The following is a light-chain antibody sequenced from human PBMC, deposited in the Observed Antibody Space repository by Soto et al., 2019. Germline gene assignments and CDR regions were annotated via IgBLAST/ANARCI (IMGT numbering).Light chain of an antibody. J-gene: IGKJ1*01. CDR2: HAS. V-gene: IGKV1-5*01. CDR3: QHYNSYSEA. Sequence: DIQMTQSPSTLPASVVDRVTITCRASQSIDRWLSWYQQRPGKAPKILIYHASSLETGVPSRFSGSGSGTEFTLTISSLQPDDFATYYCQHYNSYSEAFGQGTKVDIK. CDR1: QSIDRW.